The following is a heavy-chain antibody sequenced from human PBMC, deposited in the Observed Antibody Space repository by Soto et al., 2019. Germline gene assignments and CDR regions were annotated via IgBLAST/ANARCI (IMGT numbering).Heavy chain of an antibody. CDR3: ATSRQQLVRRSVGGYYYMDV. Sequence: ASVKVSCKASGYTFTSYYMHWVRQAPGQGLEWMGIINPSGGSTSYAQKFQGRVTMTRDTSTSTVYMELSSLRSEDTAVYYCATSRQQLVRRSVGGYYYMDVWGKGTTVTVSS. CDR2: INPSGGST. V-gene: IGHV1-46*03. CDR1: GYTFTSYY. J-gene: IGHJ6*03. D-gene: IGHD6-13*01.